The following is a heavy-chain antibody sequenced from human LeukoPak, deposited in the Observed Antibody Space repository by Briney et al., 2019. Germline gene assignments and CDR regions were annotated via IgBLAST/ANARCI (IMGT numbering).Heavy chain of an antibody. D-gene: IGHD5-12*01. CDR1: GYTFTSYG. J-gene: IGHJ4*02. CDR3: ATPERGYSGYDFGS. Sequence: ASVKVSCKASGYTFTSYGISWVRQAPGQGLGWMGWINPNSGGTNYAQKFQGRVTMTRDTSISTAYMELSRLRSDDTAVYYCATPERGYSGYDFGSWGQGTLVTVSS. CDR2: INPNSGGT. V-gene: IGHV1-2*02.